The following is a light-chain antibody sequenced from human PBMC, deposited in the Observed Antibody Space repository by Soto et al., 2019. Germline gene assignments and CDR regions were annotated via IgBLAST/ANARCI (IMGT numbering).Light chain of an antibody. CDR2: GAS. Sequence: EIVMTQSPVTLSLSPGERATLSCRASQDVASCLAWYQQKPGQGPRLLIYGASTRATDIPARFSGSGSGTEFTLTITDLQSEDFAIYYWQQCRDWPLFTFGQGTRLEMK. J-gene: IGKJ5*01. CDR3: QQCRDWPLFT. CDR1: QDVASC. V-gene: IGKV3-15*01.